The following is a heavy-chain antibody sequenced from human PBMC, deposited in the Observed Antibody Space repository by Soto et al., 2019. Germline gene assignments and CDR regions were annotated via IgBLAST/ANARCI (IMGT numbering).Heavy chain of an antibody. CDR2: INHSGST. CDR3: ARIAAAGTAGDYYYGMDV. D-gene: IGHD6-13*01. V-gene: IGHV4-34*01. CDR1: GGSFIGYY. J-gene: IGHJ6*02. Sequence: SETLSLTCAVYGGSFIGYYCIFIRHPPFKWLEWIVEINHSGSTNYNPSLKSRVTISVDTSKNQFSLKLSSVTAADTAVYYCARIAAAGTAGDYYYGMDVWGQGTTVTVSS.